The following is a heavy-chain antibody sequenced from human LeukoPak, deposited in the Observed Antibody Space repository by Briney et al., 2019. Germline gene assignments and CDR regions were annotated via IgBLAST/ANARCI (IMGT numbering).Heavy chain of an antibody. CDR3: ARDGSSGALYYFDY. Sequence: GGSLRLSCAASGFTFSSYSMNWVRQAPGKGLEWVAVISYDGSNKYYADSVKGRFTISRDNSKNTLYLQMNSLRAEDTAVYYCARDGSSGALYYFDYWGQGTLVTVSS. D-gene: IGHD2-15*01. V-gene: IGHV3-30*03. J-gene: IGHJ4*02. CDR2: ISYDGSNK. CDR1: GFTFSSYS.